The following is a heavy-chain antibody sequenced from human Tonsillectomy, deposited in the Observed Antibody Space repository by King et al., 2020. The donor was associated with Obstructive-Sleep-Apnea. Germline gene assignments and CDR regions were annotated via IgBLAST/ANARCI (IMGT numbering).Heavy chain of an antibody. CDR3: AKEATGDYFDY. D-gene: IGHD3-9*01. CDR1: GFTFSSYG. CDR2: ISYDGSNK. Sequence: VQLVESGGGVVQPGRSLRLSCAASGFTFSSYGMHWVRQAPGKWLEWGAVISYDGSNKYYGDSVKGRFTIYRDNSKNTPYLQMNSLRAEDTAVYYCAKEATGDYFDYWGQGTLVTVSS. J-gene: IGHJ4*02. V-gene: IGHV3-30*18.